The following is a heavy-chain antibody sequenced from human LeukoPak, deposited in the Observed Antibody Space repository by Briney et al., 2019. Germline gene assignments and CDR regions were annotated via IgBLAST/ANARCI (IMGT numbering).Heavy chain of an antibody. CDR2: ISSSGST. CDR1: GDSISSGDYY. D-gene: IGHD5-18*01. Sequence: SQTLSLTCTVSGDSISSGDYYWSWIRQPAGKGLEWIGRISSSGSTNYNPSLKSRVTISVDTSKNQFSLKLSSVTAADTAVYYCARERGRSYGSVPYYYYYMDVWGKGTTVTVSS. J-gene: IGHJ6*03. CDR3: ARERGRSYGSVPYYYYYMDV. V-gene: IGHV4-61*02.